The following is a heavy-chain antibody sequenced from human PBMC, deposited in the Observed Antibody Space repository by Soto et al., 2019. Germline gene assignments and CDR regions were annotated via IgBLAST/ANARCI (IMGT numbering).Heavy chain of an antibody. CDR2: IIPILGIA. J-gene: IGHJ4*02. D-gene: IGHD6-13*01. Sequence: QVQLVQSGAEVKKPGSSVKVSCKASGGTFSSYTISWVRQAPGQGLEWMGRIIPILGIANYAQKFQGRVTITVDKSTSTAYMELSSLRSEDTAVYYCARYLAAAGYFDYWGQGTLVTVSS. CDR3: ARYLAAAGYFDY. V-gene: IGHV1-69*02. CDR1: GGTFSSYT.